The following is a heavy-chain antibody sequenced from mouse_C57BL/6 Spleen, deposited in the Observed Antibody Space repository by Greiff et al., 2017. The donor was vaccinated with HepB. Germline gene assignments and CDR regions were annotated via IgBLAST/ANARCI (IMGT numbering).Heavy chain of an antibody. D-gene: IGHD2-1*01. CDR1: GFNIKDYY. J-gene: IGHJ2*01. V-gene: IGHV14-2*01. CDR3: AREDYYGNFHFDY. Sequence: EVQLQQSGAELVKPGASVKLSCTASGFNIKDYYMHWVKQRTEQGLEWIGRIDPEDGETKYAPTFQGKATITADTSSNTAYLQLSSLTSEDTAVYYCAREDYYGNFHFDYWGQGTTLTVSS. CDR2: IDPEDGET.